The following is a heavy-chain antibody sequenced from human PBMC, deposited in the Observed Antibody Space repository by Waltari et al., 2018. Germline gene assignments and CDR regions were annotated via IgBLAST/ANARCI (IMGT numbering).Heavy chain of an antibody. D-gene: IGHD7-27*01. CDR2: IIPSLGIA. V-gene: IGHV1-69*02. CDR3: ARTPTTGGGLSYFDY. Sequence: QVQLVQSGAEVKKPGSSVKVSCKASGGTFSSYTISWVRQAPGQGLEWMGRIIPSLGIANYAQKVQGRVTITADKSTSTAYMELSSLRSEDTAVYYCARTPTTGGGLSYFDYWGQGTLVTVSS. J-gene: IGHJ4*02. CDR1: GGTFSSYT.